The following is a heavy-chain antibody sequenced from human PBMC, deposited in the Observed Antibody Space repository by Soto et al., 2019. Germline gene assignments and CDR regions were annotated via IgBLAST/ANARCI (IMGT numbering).Heavy chain of an antibody. Sequence: PSETLSLTCAVSGGSISSGTYSWSWIRQPPGKGLEWIGYIFHTGSTFYNSSLKSRVTISVDRSKNRFSLKLSSVTAADTAMYYCARGHYGGKVDAFDIWGQGTMVTVSS. CDR3: ARGHYGGKVDAFDI. CDR2: IFHTGST. J-gene: IGHJ3*02. CDR1: GGSISSGTYS. V-gene: IGHV4-30-2*01. D-gene: IGHD4-17*01.